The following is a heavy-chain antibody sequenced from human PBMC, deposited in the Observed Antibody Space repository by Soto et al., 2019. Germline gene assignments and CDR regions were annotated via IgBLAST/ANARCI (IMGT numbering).Heavy chain of an antibody. CDR3: ARDGGLAEDGMDV. CDR1: GFTVSDNY. D-gene: IGHD3-10*01. CDR2: IYSGGST. J-gene: IGHJ6*02. Sequence: EMQLVETGGDLIQPGGSLRLSCAASGFTVSDNYMSWVRQAPGKGLEWVSDIYSGGSTYYVDSVKGRFTISRDNSKNTLYLQMNCLSAGDTAVYCCARDGGLAEDGMDVWGQGTTVTVSS. V-gene: IGHV3-53*02.